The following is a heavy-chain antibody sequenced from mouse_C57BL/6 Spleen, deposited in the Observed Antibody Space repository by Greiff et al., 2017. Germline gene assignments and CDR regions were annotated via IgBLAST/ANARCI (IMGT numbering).Heavy chain of an antibody. D-gene: IGHD1-1*01. V-gene: IGHV1-18*01. CDR1: GYTFTDYN. CDR2: INPNNGGT. Sequence: VQLQQSGPELVKPGASVKIPCKASGYTFTDYNMDWVKQSHGKSLEWIGDINPNNGGTIYNQKFKGKATLTVDKSSSTAYMELRSLTSEDTAVYYCARWDYGSSYVDWYFDVWGTGTTVTVSS. J-gene: IGHJ1*03. CDR3: ARWDYGSSYVDWYFDV.